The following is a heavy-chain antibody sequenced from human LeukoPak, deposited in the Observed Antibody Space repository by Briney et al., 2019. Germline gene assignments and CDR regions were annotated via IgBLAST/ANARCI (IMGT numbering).Heavy chain of an antibody. D-gene: IGHD2-21*01. J-gene: IGHJ4*02. Sequence: GGSLRLSCAASGFTFSSYSMNWVRQAPGKGLEWVSSISSSSSYIYYADSVKGRSTISRDNAKNSLYLQMNSLRAEDTAVYYCARGMWTSIDYWGRGTLVTVSS. V-gene: IGHV3-21*01. CDR1: GFTFSSYS. CDR3: ARGMWTSIDY. CDR2: ISSSSSYI.